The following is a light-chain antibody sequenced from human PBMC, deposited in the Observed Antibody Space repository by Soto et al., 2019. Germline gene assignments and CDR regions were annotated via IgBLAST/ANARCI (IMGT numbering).Light chain of an antibody. Sequence: QSVLTQPASVSGSPGQSITISCTGTSSDVGSYNLVSWYQQHPGKAPKLMIYEGSKRPSGVSDRFSGSKSGNTASLTISGLQAEDEADYYCCSYAGSSYVLGTGTKLTVL. V-gene: IGLV2-23*01. CDR3: CSYAGSSYV. CDR2: EGS. CDR1: SSDVGSYNL. J-gene: IGLJ1*01.